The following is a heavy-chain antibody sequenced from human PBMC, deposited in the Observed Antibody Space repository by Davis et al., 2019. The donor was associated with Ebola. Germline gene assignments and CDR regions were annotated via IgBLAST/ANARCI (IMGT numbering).Heavy chain of an antibody. CDR1: GDSISSGSYC. V-gene: IGHV4-61*09. CDR2: IYTSGST. Sequence: SETLSLTCTVSGDSISSGSYCWSWIRQPAGKGLEWIGHIYTSGSTNYNPSLKSRVTISLDTSKNQFSLQLNSVTPEDTAVYYCIRGSRGWYFDLWGRGTLVTASS. CDR3: IRGSRGWYFDL. J-gene: IGHJ2*01. D-gene: IGHD3-10*01.